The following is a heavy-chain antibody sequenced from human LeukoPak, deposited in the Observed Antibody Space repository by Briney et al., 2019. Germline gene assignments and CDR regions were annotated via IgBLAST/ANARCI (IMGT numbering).Heavy chain of an antibody. J-gene: IGHJ5*02. V-gene: IGHV1-69*06. CDR2: IIPIFGTA. CDR3: ARDRSDYYDSSGA. D-gene: IGHD3-22*01. Sequence: SVKVSCKASGGTFSSYAISWVRQAPGQGLEWMGGIIPIFGTANYAQKFQGRVTITADKSTSTAYMELSSLRSEDTAVYYCARDRSDYYDSSGAWGQGTLVTVSS. CDR1: GGTFSSYA.